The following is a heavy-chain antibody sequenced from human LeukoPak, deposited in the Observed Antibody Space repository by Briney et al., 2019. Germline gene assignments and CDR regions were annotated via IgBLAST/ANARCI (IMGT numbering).Heavy chain of an antibody. V-gene: IGHV4-59*12. Sequence: SETLSLTCTVSGGSISSYYWSWIRQPPGKGLEWIGYIYYSGSTNYNPSLKSRVTISVDTSKNQFSLKLSSVTAADTAAYYCARDRRVRGGEFDYWGQGTLVTVSS. D-gene: IGHD3-10*01. CDR3: ARDRRVRGGEFDY. CDR1: GGSISSYY. J-gene: IGHJ4*02. CDR2: IYYSGST.